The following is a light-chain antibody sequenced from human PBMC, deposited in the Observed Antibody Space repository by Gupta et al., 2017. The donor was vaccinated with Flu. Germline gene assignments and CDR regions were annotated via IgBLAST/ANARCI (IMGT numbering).Light chain of an antibody. Sequence: DIQMTQSPSSLSASVGDRVTITCQASQDISNYLNWYQQKPGKAPKLLIYDASNLETGVPSRFSGSGSGTDFTFTISSLQPEDVATYYCQQEENLPYTFGQGTKMDIK. J-gene: IGKJ2*01. V-gene: IGKV1-33*01. CDR3: QQEENLPYT. CDR2: DAS. CDR1: QDISNY.